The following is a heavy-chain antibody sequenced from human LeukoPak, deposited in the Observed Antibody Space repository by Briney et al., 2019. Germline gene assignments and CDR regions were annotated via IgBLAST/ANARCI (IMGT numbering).Heavy chain of an antibody. V-gene: IGHV4-38-2*01. J-gene: IGHJ4*02. Sequence: PSEXLSLTCAVSGYSISSGYYWGWIRQPPGKGLEWIGSIYHSGSTYYNPSLKSRVTISVDTSKNQFSLKLSSVTAADTAVYYCARHEGYSYGRPDYWGQGTLVTVSS. CDR2: IYHSGST. D-gene: IGHD5-18*01. CDR1: GYSISSGYY. CDR3: ARHEGYSYGRPDY.